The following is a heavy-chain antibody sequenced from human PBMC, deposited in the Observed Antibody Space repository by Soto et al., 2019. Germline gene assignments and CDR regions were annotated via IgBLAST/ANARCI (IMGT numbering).Heavy chain of an antibody. Sequence: GAAVKVSCQSSGYTFTSYDINWVRQATGQGLEWMGWMNPNSGNTGYAQKFQGRVTITGDTSMSTAYMELSSLRSEDTAVYYGARDKMLHLALNYYRYGMDARVQRTTITVDS. CDR2: MNPNSGNT. J-gene: IGHJ6*01. CDR1: GYTFTSYD. CDR3: ARDKMLHLALNYYRYGMDA. V-gene: IGHV1-8*01. D-gene: IGHD3-16*01.